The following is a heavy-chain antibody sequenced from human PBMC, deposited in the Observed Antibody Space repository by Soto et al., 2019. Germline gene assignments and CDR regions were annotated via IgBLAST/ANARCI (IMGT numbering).Heavy chain of an antibody. D-gene: IGHD3-9*01. Sequence: GGSLRLSCAASGFTFSSYAMHWVRQAPGKGLECLAVILYDGSNKYYADSVKGRFTISRDNSNNTLFLQMNSLRAEDTAVYYCARDLNYYDILTGYYSNPLDYWGQGTLVTVSS. J-gene: IGHJ4*02. CDR3: ARDLNYYDILTGYYSNPLDY. CDR1: GFTFSSYA. CDR2: ILYDGSNK. V-gene: IGHV3-30-3*01.